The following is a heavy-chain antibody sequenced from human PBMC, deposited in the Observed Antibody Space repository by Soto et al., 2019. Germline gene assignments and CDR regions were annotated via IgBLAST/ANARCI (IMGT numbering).Heavy chain of an antibody. D-gene: IGHD5-12*01. CDR3: AREGSYSAYNFAHGIQLWSFDF. CDR1: GGSINTFY. CDR2: IFSSGST. J-gene: IGHJ4*02. V-gene: IGHV4-4*07. Sequence: ETLYLTCTVSGGSINTFYWSLVRQPAGKGLEWIGRIFSSGSTSFNPSLESRVAMSVDTSKNHFSLNLSSVTAADMAVYYCAREGSYSAYNFAHGIQLWSFDFWGQGALVTVSS.